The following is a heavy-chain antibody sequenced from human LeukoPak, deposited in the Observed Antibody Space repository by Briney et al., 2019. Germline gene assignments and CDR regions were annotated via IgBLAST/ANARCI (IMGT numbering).Heavy chain of an antibody. Sequence: ASVKVSCKASGYTFTRHDINWVRQATGQGLEWMGWMNPNSGNTGYAQKFQGRVTMTRNTSISTAYMELSSLRSEDTAVYYCARVKSTLPRQDWFDPWGQGTLVTVSS. CDR2: MNPNSGNT. CDR1: GYTFTRHD. V-gene: IGHV1-8*01. D-gene: IGHD2-2*01. J-gene: IGHJ5*02. CDR3: ARVKSTLPRQDWFDP.